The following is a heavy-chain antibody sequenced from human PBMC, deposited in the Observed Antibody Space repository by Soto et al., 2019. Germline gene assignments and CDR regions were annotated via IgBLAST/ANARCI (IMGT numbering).Heavy chain of an antibody. CDR3: ARGIAAAAARGMDV. J-gene: IGHJ6*02. CDR1: GYTFTSYG. Sequence: ASVKVSCKASGYTFTSYGIQWVRQAPGQRLEWMGWINAGNGNTKYSQKFQGRVTITRDTSASTAYMELSSLRSEDTAVYYCARGIAAAAARGMDVWGQGTTVTVSS. D-gene: IGHD6-13*01. V-gene: IGHV1-3*01. CDR2: INAGNGNT.